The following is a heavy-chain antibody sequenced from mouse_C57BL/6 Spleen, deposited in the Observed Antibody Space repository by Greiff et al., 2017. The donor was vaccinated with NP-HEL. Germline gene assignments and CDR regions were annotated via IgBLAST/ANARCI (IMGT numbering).Heavy chain of an antibody. D-gene: IGHD2-3*01. Sequence: EVHLVESGGGLVKPGGSLKLSCAASGFTFSSYAMSWVRQTPEKRLEWVATISDGGSYTYYPDNVKGRFTISRDNAKNNLYLQMSHLKSEDTAMYYCAKGLLHAMDYWGQGTSVTVSS. CDR3: AKGLLHAMDY. CDR1: GFTFSSYA. CDR2: ISDGGSYT. V-gene: IGHV5-4*01. J-gene: IGHJ4*01.